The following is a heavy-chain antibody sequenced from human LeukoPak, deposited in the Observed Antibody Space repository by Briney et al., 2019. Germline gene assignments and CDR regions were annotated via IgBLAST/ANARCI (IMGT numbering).Heavy chain of an antibody. CDR2: INPSGGST. CDR1: GYTFTSYY. Sequence: EASVKVSCKASGYTFTSYYMHWVRQAPGQGLEWMGIINPSGGSTSYAQKFQGRVTMTRDTSTSTVYMELSSLRSEDTAVYYCARDPPPGYSHTGNTFDYWGQGTLVTVSS. J-gene: IGHJ4*02. D-gene: IGHD5-18*01. V-gene: IGHV1-46*01. CDR3: ARDPPPGYSHTGNTFDY.